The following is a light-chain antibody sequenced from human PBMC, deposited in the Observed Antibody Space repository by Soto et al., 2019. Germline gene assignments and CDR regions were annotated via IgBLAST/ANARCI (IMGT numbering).Light chain of an antibody. CDR3: QQYDGLLLT. CDR1: QAIRNY. Sequence: DIQMTQSPSSLSASIGDRVTITCLASQAIRNYLNWYQQKPGKAPKLLIYDASKLGTGVPSRFSGSGSGTDFSFTISSLQPEDIATYYCQQYDGLLLTFGGGTKVEIK. V-gene: IGKV1-33*01. CDR2: DAS. J-gene: IGKJ4*01.